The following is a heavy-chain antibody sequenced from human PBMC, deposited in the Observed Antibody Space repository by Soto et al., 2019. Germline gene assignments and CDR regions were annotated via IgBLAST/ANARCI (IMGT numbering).Heavy chain of an antibody. D-gene: IGHD3-3*01. CDR2: ISSSSSYI. V-gene: IGHV3-21*01. CDR1: GFTFSSYS. Sequence: PGGSLRLSCAASGFTFSSYSMNWVRQAPGKGLEWASSISSSSSYIYYADSVKGRFTISRDNAKNSLYLQMNSLRAEDTAVYYCARGPPASPLRFLEWLLSYWGQGTLVTVSS. J-gene: IGHJ4*02. CDR3: ARGPPASPLRFLEWLLSY.